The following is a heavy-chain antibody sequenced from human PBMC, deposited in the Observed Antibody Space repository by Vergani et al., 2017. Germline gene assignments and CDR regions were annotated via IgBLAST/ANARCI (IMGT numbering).Heavy chain of an antibody. J-gene: IGHJ6*02. V-gene: IGHV4-61*10. CDR2: IYYSGST. CDR3: ARAPSFGGVIVPYYYGMDV. CDR1: GGSVSSGSYY. Sequence: QVQLQESGPGLVKPSETLSLTCTVSGGSVSSGSYYWSWIRQPAGKGLEWIGYIYYSGSTNYNPSLKSRVTISVDTSKNQFSLKLSSVTAADTAVYYCARAPSFGGVIVPYYYGMDVWGQGTTVTVSS. D-gene: IGHD3-16*02.